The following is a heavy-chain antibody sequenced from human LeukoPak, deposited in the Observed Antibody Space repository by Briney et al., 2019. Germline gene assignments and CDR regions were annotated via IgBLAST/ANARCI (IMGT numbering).Heavy chain of an antibody. Sequence: GGSLRLSCAASGFTFSSYWMSWVRQAPGKGLEWVANIKQDGSEKYYVDSVKGRFTISRDNAKNSLYLQMNSLRAEDTAVYYCARGVTKWFGESVLLDYWGQGTLVTVSS. CDR2: IKQDGSEK. V-gene: IGHV3-7*01. CDR3: ARGVTKWFGESVLLDY. CDR1: GFTFSSYW. J-gene: IGHJ4*02. D-gene: IGHD3-10*01.